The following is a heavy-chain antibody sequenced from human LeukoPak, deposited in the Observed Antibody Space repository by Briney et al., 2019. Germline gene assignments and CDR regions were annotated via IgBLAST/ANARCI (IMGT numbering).Heavy chain of an antibody. Sequence: GGSLRLSCAASGFTFSSYAMSWVRQAPGKGLEWVSAISGSGGSTYYADSVKGWFTISRDNSKNTLYLQMNSLRAEDTAVYYCAKDGPYGSGSYNWFDPWGQGTLVTVSS. CDR1: GFTFSSYA. CDR3: AKDGPYGSGSYNWFDP. J-gene: IGHJ5*02. D-gene: IGHD3-10*01. V-gene: IGHV3-23*01. CDR2: ISGSGGST.